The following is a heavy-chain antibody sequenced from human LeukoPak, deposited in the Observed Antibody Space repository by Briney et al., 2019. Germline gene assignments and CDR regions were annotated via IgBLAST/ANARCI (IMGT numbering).Heavy chain of an antibody. Sequence: GGSLRLSCAASGFTFNDYAMHWVRQAPGKGLEWVSGISWNSGSIGYADSVKGRFTISRDNAKNSLYLQMNSLRAEDTALYYCAEFSPRRYYFDYWGQGTLVTVSS. D-gene: IGHD1-14*01. V-gene: IGHV3-9*01. CDR3: AEFSPRRYYFDY. CDR2: ISWNSGSI. J-gene: IGHJ4*02. CDR1: GFTFNDYA.